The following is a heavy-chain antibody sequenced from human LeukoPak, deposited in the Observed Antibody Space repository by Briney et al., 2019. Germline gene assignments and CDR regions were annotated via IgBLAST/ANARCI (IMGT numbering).Heavy chain of an antibody. Sequence: GGSLRLSCTASGFPFSNYWMHWVRQAPGKGLLWVSRINTDERTTDYAGSVKGRFTISRDNARNTLYLQMNSLRAEDTGVYYCAREGWAVARRVDYWGRGTLATVSS. V-gene: IGHV3-74*01. D-gene: IGHD6-19*01. CDR2: INTDERTT. J-gene: IGHJ4*02. CDR3: AREGWAVARRVDY. CDR1: GFPFSNYW.